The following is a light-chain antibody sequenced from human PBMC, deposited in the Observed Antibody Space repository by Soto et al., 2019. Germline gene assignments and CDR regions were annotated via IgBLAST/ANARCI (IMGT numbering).Light chain of an antibody. CDR3: QKYNTVPRT. CDR2: AAS. CDR1: QGISHF. V-gene: IGKV1-27*01. J-gene: IGKJ1*01. Sequence: DIQITQSPSSRSASVGDRVTISCRASQGISHFLAWYQQKPGKVPKLLIYAASILQSGVPPRFSGSGSGTEFTLTISSLQPEDVATYYCQKYNTVPRTFGQGTKVDIK.